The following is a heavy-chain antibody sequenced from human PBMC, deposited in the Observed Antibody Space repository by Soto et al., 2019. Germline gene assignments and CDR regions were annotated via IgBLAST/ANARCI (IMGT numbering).Heavy chain of an antibody. CDR3: ATHILDTGMPSGY. V-gene: IGHV1-18*01. CDR2: IGGYKGHT. J-gene: IGHJ4*02. D-gene: IGHD5-18*01. Sequence: QVQLVQSGAEVREPGASVKVSCKASAYTFTNYGVSWVRQAPGQGLEWMGWIGGYKGHTKYAQKLQDRLTLTTDTSTTTAFMELTSLRSDDTAVYYCATHILDTGMPSGYWGQGTLVTVSS. CDR1: AYTFTNYG.